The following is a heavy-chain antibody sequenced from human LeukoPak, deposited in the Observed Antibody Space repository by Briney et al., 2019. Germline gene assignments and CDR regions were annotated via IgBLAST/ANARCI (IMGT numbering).Heavy chain of an antibody. CDR1: AFTVSRHT. J-gene: IGHJ3*02. V-gene: IGHV3-23*01. CDR3: AKQWRGTGDAFDI. D-gene: IGHD3/OR15-3a*01. Sequence: GGSLRLACAASAFTVSRHTMSWVRQAPGKGLEWLSSISGGGGSTYYADSVKGRFTISRDNSKNTLYLQINSLRAEDTAVYYCAKQWRGTGDAFDIWGQGTMVTVSS. CDR2: ISGGGGST.